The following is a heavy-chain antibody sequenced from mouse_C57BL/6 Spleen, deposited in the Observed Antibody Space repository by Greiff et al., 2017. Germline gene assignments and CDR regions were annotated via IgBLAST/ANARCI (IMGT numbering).Heavy chain of an antibody. CDR3: AREGGLRRYFDY. CDR2: INPGSGGT. V-gene: IGHV1-54*01. CDR1: GYAFTNYL. D-gene: IGHD2-4*01. J-gene: IGHJ2*01. Sequence: QVQLKQSGAELVRPGTSVKVSCKASGYAFTNYLIEWVKQRPGQGLEWIGVINPGSGGTNYNEKFKGKATLTADKSSSTAYMQLSSLTSEDSAVYFCAREGGLRRYFDYWGQGTTLTVSS.